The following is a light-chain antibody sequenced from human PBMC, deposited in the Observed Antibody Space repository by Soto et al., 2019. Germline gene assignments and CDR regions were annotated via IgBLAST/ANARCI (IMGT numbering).Light chain of an antibody. J-gene: IGLJ3*02. CDR2: EVT. V-gene: IGLV2-8*01. CDR3: SSYAGSNILV. CDR1: SSDVGGYNY. Sequence: QSVLTRPPSASGSPGQSVTISCTGTSSDVGGYNYVSWYQQHPGKVPKLMIYEVTKRPSGVPDRFSGSKSGNTASLTVSGLQAEDEADYYCSSYAGSNILVFGGGTKVTVL.